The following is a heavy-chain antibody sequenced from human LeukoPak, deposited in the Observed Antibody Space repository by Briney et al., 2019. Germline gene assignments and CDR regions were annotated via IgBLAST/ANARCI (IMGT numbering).Heavy chain of an antibody. J-gene: IGHJ6*03. V-gene: IGHV3-53*01. CDR2: IYSGGSI. CDR1: GFTVSTNY. D-gene: IGHD3-10*01. CDR3: ASTTRGGTYYYYMDV. Sequence: PGGSLRLSCAASGFTVSTNYMTWVRQAPGKGLEWVSVIYSGGSIYYADSVKGRFTVSRDKSKNTLYLQMNSLRAEDTGVYYCASTTRGGTYYYYMDVWGKGTTVTISS.